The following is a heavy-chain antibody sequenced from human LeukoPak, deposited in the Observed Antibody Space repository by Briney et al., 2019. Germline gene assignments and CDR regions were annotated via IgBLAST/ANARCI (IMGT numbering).Heavy chain of an antibody. CDR2: INSGSDTI. CDR3: ARDLTRDSGNDYGDYIPFDAFDI. CDR1: GFTFSNYS. D-gene: IGHD4-17*01. Sequence: PGGSLRLSCAASGFTFSNYSMNWVRQAPGKGLEWVSYINSGSDTIYYTDSVKGRFTISRDNADNLLYLQMHSLRAEDTATYYCARDLTRDSGNDYGDYIPFDAFDIWGQGTVVTVSS. J-gene: IGHJ3*02. V-gene: IGHV3-48*01.